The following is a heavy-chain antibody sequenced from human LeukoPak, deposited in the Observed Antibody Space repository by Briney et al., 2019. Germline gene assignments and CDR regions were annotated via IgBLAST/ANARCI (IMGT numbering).Heavy chain of an antibody. Sequence: GGSLRLSCSASGFTFISYAMHWVRQAPGKGLEFVSAISSNGGSTYYAASVKGRFTISRDNSKNTLYLQMNSLRAEDTAVYYCARDPRYCSSTSCYTYYFDYWGQGTLVTVSS. CDR3: ARDPRYCSSTSCYTYYFDY. CDR2: ISSNGGST. CDR1: GFTFISYA. D-gene: IGHD2-2*02. J-gene: IGHJ4*02. V-gene: IGHV3-64*04.